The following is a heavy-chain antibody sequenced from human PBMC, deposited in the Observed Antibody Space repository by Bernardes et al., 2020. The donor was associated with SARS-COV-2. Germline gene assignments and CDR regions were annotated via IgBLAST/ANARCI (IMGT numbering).Heavy chain of an antibody. CDR1: GGSIGSKSYY. CDR3: AGVDYNGSDGYYYPVDY. J-gene: IGHJ4*02. Sequence: SETLSLSCTVSGGSIGSKSYYWGWVRQPPGKGLEWIGNIYYSGSTFYNPSLQSRVTISVDTSKNQLSLRLSSVTAADTAVYYCAGVDYNGSDGYYYPVDYWGRGTMVTVSS. V-gene: IGHV4-39*01. D-gene: IGHD3-22*01. CDR2: IYYSGST.